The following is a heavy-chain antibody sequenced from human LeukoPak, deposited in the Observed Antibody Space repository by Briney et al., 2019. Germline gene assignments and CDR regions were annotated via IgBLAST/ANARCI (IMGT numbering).Heavy chain of an antibody. Sequence: GGALRLSCSASGFTFNSYWMGWLRQAPGKGLDWVANIKHDGSERYYLDSGNGRFTISRDNATTSLYLQMNSLRAEGTAVYYCAKLVVITATLWFFDLWGRSTLVTVSS. D-gene: IGHD2-15*01. CDR2: IKHDGSER. CDR1: GFTFNSYW. V-gene: IGHV3-7*03. J-gene: IGHJ2*01. CDR3: AKLVVITATLWFFDL.